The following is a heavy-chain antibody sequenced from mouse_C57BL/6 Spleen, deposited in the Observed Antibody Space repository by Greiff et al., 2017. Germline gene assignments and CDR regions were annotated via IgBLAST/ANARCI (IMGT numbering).Heavy chain of an antibody. D-gene: IGHD2-5*01. CDR1: GFTFSDYY. Sequence: EVHLVESEGGLVQPGSSMKLSCTASGFTFSDYYMAWVRQVPEKGLEWVANINYDGSSTYYLDSLKSRFIISRDNAKNILYLQMSSLKSEDTATYYCARDRGYYSNYDWYFDVWGTGTTVTVSS. V-gene: IGHV5-16*01. J-gene: IGHJ1*03. CDR2: INYDGSST. CDR3: ARDRGYYSNYDWYFDV.